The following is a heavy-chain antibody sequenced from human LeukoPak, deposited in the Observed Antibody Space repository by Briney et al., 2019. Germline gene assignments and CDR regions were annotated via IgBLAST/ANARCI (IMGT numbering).Heavy chain of an antibody. V-gene: IGHV4-31*03. CDR1: GGSISSGGYF. CDR3: ARVRCYGSGEEIDP. Sequence: PSETLSLTCTVSGGSISSGGYFWSWIRQNPGKGLEWIGYIYHGGNTYYNPSLKSRVTISVDMSKNQFSLTLSSVTAADTAMYYCARVRCYGSGEEIDPWGQGTLVTVSS. D-gene: IGHD3-10*01. J-gene: IGHJ5*02. CDR2: IYHGGNT.